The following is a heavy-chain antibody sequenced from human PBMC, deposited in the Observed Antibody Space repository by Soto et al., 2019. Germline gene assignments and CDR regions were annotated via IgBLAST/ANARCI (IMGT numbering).Heavy chain of an antibody. V-gene: IGHV4-34*01. CDR2: INHSGST. Sequence: QVQLQQWGAGLLKPSETLSLTCAVYGGSFSGYYWSWFRQPPGKGLEWIGEINHSGSTNYNPSLKSRVTISVDTSKNQFSLKLSSVTAADTAVYYCARGRQWLNRVDPWGQGTLVTVSS. J-gene: IGHJ5*02. CDR1: GGSFSGYY. D-gene: IGHD6-19*01. CDR3: ARGRQWLNRVDP.